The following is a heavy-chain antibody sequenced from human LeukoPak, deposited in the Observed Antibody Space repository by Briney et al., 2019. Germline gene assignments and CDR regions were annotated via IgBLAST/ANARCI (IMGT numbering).Heavy chain of an antibody. D-gene: IGHD2/OR15-2a*01. J-gene: IGHJ4*02. V-gene: IGHV4-38-2*02. CDR1: GYSISSGYY. CDR2: IYHSGST. CDR3: AKITRLLSHFDY. Sequence: PSETLSLTCTVSGYSISSGYYWGWIRQPPGKGLEWIGSIYHSGSTYYNPSLKSRVTISVDTSKNQFSLKLSSVTAADTAVYYCAKITRLLSHFDYWGQGTLVTVSS.